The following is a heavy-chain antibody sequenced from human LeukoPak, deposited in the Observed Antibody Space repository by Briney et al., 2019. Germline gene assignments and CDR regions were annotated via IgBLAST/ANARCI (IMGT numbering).Heavy chain of an antibody. J-gene: IGHJ4*02. CDR3: VIWGDYDVLTGYYVPDY. D-gene: IGHD3-9*01. V-gene: IGHV3-23*01. CDR1: GFTFSNYA. Sequence: GGSLRLSCVASGFTFSNYAMSWVRQAPGKGLEWVSAITGSGTDTYYADSLKGRFTISRDNSKNTVFLQMNSLGHEDTAIYYCVIWGDYDVLTGYYVPDYWGQGTLVTVSS. CDR2: ITGSGTDT.